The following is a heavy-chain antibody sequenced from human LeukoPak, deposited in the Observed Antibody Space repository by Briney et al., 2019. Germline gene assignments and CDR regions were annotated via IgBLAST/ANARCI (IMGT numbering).Heavy chain of an antibody. Sequence: SETLSLTCTVSGDSISSYYWSWIRQPPGKGLEWIGYIYYTGSTYYNTSLKSRVTISVDTSKNQFSLKLSSVTAADTAVYYCARVPSSGTGSTSIDYWGQGTLVTVSS. D-gene: IGHD1-7*01. V-gene: IGHV4-59*01. CDR2: IYYTGST. CDR1: GDSISSYY. CDR3: ARVPSSGTGSTSIDY. J-gene: IGHJ4*02.